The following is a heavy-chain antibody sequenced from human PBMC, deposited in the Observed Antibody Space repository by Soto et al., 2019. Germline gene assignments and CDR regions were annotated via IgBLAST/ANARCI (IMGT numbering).Heavy chain of an antibody. CDR3: ARAAVAARRGYFDY. Sequence: PSETLSLTCAVYGGSFSGYYWSWIRQPPGKGLEWIGEINHSGGTNYNPSLKSRVTISVDTSKNQFSLKLSSVTAADTAVYYCARAAVAARRGYFDYWGQGTLVTVSS. CDR2: INHSGGT. V-gene: IGHV4-34*01. D-gene: IGHD6-6*01. J-gene: IGHJ4*02. CDR1: GGSFSGYY.